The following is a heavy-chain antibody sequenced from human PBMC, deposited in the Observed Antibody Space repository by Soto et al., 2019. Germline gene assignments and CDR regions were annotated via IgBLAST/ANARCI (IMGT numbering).Heavy chain of an antibody. CDR3: AKEVDYYGSGRPTFFDY. CDR2: ISYDGSNK. D-gene: IGHD3-10*01. Sequence: QVQLVESGGGVVQPGRSLRLSCAASGFTFSSYGMHWVRRAPGKGLEWVAVISYDGSNKYYADSVKGRFTISRDNSKNTLYLQMNSLRAEDTAVYYCAKEVDYYGSGRPTFFDYWGQGTLVTVSS. V-gene: IGHV3-30*18. CDR1: GFTFSSYG. J-gene: IGHJ4*02.